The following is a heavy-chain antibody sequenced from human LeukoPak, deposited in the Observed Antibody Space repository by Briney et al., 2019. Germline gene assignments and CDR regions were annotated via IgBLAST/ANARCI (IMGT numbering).Heavy chain of an antibody. V-gene: IGHV3-66*01. CDR2: IYSGGST. CDR3: ARDRLVVVTAYQFDY. CDR1: GFTVSSNY. D-gene: IGHD2-21*02. J-gene: IGHJ4*02. Sequence: PGGSLRLSCAASGFTVSSNYMSWVRQAPGKGLEWVSVIYSGGSTYYADSVKGRFTISRDNAKNSLYLQMNSLRAEDTAVYYCARDRLVVVTAYQFDYWGQGTLVTVSS.